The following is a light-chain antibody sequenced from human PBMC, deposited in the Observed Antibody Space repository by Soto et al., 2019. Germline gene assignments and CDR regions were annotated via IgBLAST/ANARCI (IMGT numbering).Light chain of an antibody. CDR2: KAS. CDR3: QQYNSYWT. V-gene: IGKV1-5*03. J-gene: IGKJ1*01. Sequence: DIQMTQSPSTLSAPVGDRVTITCRASQSISSWLAWYQQKPGKAPKLLIYKASSLKSGVPSRFSGSGSGTEFTLTINSLQPDDFATYYCQQYNSYWTFGQGTKVEI. CDR1: QSISSW.